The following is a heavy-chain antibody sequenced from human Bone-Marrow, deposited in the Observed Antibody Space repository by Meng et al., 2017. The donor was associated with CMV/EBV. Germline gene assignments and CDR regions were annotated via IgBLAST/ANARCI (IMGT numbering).Heavy chain of an antibody. V-gene: IGHV3-21*01. J-gene: IGHJ6*01. CDR2: ISSSSSYI. CDR1: GFTFSSYS. D-gene: IGHD2-8*01. CDR3: AKDLGSALPCPVNGYYYGIDV. Sequence: GESLKISCAASGFTFSSYSMNWVRQAPGKGLEWVSSISSSSSYIYYADSVKGRFTISRDNAKNSLYPQMNSLRAEDTAVYYCAKDLGSALPCPVNGYYYGIDVWGQGTTVTGSS.